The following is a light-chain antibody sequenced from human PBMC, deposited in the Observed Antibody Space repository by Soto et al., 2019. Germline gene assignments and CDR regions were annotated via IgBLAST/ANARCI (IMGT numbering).Light chain of an antibody. CDR1: QTISSW. Sequence: DIQMTQSPSTLSGSVGDRVTITCRASQTISSWLAWYQQKPGKAPKLLIYKASTLKSGVPSRFSGSGSGTEFTLTISSLQPDDFETDYCQHYNSYSEAFRQGTKVELK. CDR2: KAS. J-gene: IGKJ1*01. V-gene: IGKV1-5*03. CDR3: QHYNSYSEA.